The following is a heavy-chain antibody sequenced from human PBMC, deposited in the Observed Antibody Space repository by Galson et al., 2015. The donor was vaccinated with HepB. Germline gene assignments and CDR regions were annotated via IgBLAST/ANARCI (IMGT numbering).Heavy chain of an antibody. CDR3: ARENSKTLFDY. D-gene: IGHD1-7*01. CDR1: GFTFSSYA. V-gene: IGHV3-30-3*01. J-gene: IGHJ4*02. Sequence: SLRLSCAASGFTFSSYAMHWVRQAPGKGLEWVAVISYDGSNKYYADSVKGRFTISRDNSKNTLYLQMNSLRAEDTAVYYCARENSKTLFDYWGQGTLVTVSS. CDR2: ISYDGSNK.